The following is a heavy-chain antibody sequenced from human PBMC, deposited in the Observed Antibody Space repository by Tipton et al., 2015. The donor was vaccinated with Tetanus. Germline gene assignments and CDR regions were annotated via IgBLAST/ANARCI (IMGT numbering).Heavy chain of an antibody. Sequence: LRLSCTVSGGSVSSGHYYWSWIRQPPGKGLEWIGYIYSTARTNYIPSLQSRVTMSLDTSKNQFSLNLGSVTAADPAFYYCASVTYYDPGTYSSFDYWGQGTLVTVSS. CDR1: GGSVSSGHYY. D-gene: IGHD3-10*01. CDR3: ASVTYYDPGTYSSFDY. CDR2: IYSTART. J-gene: IGHJ4*02. V-gene: IGHV4-61*01.